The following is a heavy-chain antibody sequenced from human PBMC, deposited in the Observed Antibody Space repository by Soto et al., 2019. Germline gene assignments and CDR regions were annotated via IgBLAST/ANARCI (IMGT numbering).Heavy chain of an antibody. J-gene: IGHJ6*02. CDR3: ARDRRDDSSDSV. CDR2: IIPIFGTA. V-gene: IGHV1-69*13. CDR1: GGTFSSYA. Sequence: EASVKVSCKASGGTFSSYAISWVRQAPGQGLEWMGGIIPIFGTANYAQKFQGRVTITADESTSTAYMELSSLRSEDTAVYYCARDRRDDSSDSVWGQGTTVTVSS. D-gene: IGHD3-22*01.